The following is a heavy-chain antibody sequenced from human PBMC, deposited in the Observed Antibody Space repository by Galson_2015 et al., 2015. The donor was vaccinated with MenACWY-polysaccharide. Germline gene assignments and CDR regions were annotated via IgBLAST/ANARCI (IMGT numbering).Heavy chain of an antibody. CDR2: ISSSSSTI. J-gene: IGHJ6*02. CDR3: ARLHCSSTSCYPTDYYYYGMDV. CDR1: GFTFSSYS. D-gene: IGHD2-2*01. Sequence: SLRLSCAASGFTFSSYSMNWVRQAPGKGLEWVSYISSSSSTIYYADSVKGRFTISRDNAKNSLFLQVNSLRAEDTAVYYCARLHCSSTSCYPTDYYYYGMDVWGQGTTVTVSS. V-gene: IGHV3-48*01.